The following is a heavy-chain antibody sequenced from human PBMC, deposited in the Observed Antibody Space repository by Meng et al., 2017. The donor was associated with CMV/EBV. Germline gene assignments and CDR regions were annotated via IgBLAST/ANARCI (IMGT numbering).Heavy chain of an antibody. J-gene: IGHJ4*02. V-gene: IGHV1-2*02. CDR1: GYTFNGYY. CDR3: ARDLGDTAIY. Sequence: QEELVQSGAEGKKTGAQGKVYCTASGYTFNGYYMHWVRKAPGQGLEWMGWIKPNSGGTNYAQKFEGRVTMTRDTSISTAYMELSRLRSDDTDVYYCARDLGDTAIYWGQGTLVTVSS. D-gene: IGHD5-18*01. CDR2: IKPNSGGT.